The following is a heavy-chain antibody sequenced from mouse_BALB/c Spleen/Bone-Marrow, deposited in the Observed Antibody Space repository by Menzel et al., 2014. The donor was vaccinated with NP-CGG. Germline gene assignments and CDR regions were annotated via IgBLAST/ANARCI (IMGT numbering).Heavy chain of an antibody. CDR3: ANYYGSTWFAY. CDR2: ISDGGSYT. V-gene: IGHV5-4*02. J-gene: IGHJ3*01. D-gene: IGHD1-1*01. Sequence: VQLKESGGGLVKPGGSLKLSCAASGFTFSDYYMYWVRQTPEKRLEWVATISDGGSYTYYPDSVKGRFTISRDNAKNTLYLQMSSLKSEDTAMYYCANYYGSTWFAYWGQGTLVTVSA. CDR1: GFTFSDYY.